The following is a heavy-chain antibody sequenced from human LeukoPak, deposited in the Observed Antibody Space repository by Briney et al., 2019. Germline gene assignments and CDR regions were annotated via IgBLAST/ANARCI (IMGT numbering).Heavy chain of an antibody. CDR3: AKEVYDFDRNYYYGMDV. V-gene: IGHV3-53*03. Sequence: PGGSLRLSCAASGFTVSSHYMNWVRQAPGKGLEWVSVIYRGGTTFYAESVKGRFTISRDSSKNTVYLQMNSVRAEDTALYYCAKEVYDFDRNYYYGMDVWGQGTTVTVSS. D-gene: IGHD5/OR15-5a*01. CDR1: GFTVSSHY. J-gene: IGHJ6*02. CDR2: IYRGGTT.